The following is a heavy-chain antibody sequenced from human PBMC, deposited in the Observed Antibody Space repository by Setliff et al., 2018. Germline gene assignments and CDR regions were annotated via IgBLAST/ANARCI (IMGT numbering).Heavy chain of an antibody. CDR1: GFTFSSYW. J-gene: IGHJ6*03. D-gene: IGHD3-16*01. V-gene: IGHV3-74*01. Sequence: GGSLRLSCAASGFTFSSYWMYWVRQAPGKGLEWVSRVNGDATIAHYADSVKGRFTISRDNSRNTLYLQMNSLRGEETAVYYCARDPIGPFLCNMDGWGKGTTVTVLL. CDR2: VNGDATIA. CDR3: ARDPIGPFLCNMDG.